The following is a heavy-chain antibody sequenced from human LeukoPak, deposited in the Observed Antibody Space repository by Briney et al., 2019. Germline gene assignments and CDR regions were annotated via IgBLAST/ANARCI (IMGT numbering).Heavy chain of an antibody. J-gene: IGHJ4*02. D-gene: IGHD3-10*01. CDR1: GGTFSSYA. Sequence: SVKVSCKASGGTFSSYAISWVRQAPGQGLEWMGGIIPIFGTANYAQKFQGRVTITADKSTSTAYMEPSSLRSEDTAVYYCARTYGSGSYYFDYWGQGTLVTVSS. CDR2: IIPIFGTA. CDR3: ARTYGSGSYYFDY. V-gene: IGHV1-69*06.